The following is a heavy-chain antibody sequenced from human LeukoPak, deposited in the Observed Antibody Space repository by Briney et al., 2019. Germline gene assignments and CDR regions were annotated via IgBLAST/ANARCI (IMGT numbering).Heavy chain of an antibody. J-gene: IGHJ4*02. V-gene: IGHV4-39*01. CDR1: GGSIGSSSYY. D-gene: IGHD3-10*01. Sequence: PSETLSLTCTVSGGSIGSSSYYWGWIRQPPGKGLEWIGSIYYSGSTYYNPSLKSRVTISVDTSKNQFSLKLSSVTAADTAVYYCARRSFLYGSGSYYRGNFDYWGQGTLVTVSS. CDR3: ARRSFLYGSGSYYRGNFDY. CDR2: IYYSGST.